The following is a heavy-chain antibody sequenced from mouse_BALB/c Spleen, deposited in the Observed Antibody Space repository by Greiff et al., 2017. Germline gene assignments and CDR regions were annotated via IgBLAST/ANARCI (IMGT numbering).Heavy chain of an antibody. CDR1: GFNIKDYY. D-gene: IGHD2-10*02. J-gene: IGHJ4*01. CDR2: IDPENGDT. CDR3: NPYGLYAMDD. Sequence: EVQLQQSGAELVRSGASVKLSCTASGFNIKDYYMHWVKQRPEQGLEWIGWIDPENGDTEYAPKFQGKATMTADTSSNTAYLQLSSLTSEDTAVYYCNPYGLYAMDDWGQGTSVTVSS. V-gene: IGHV14-4*02.